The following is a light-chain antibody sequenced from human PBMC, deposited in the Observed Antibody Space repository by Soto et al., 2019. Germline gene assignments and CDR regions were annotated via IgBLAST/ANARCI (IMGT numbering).Light chain of an antibody. V-gene: IGKV1-12*01. CDR3: QQANSFPLT. CDR1: QTITTW. Sequence: DIRVTRSPPTLSASVVDIFTIIGVASQTITTWVAWYQQKPGKAPKLLIHGASSLQSGVPPRYSGSGYGTDFTLTISSLQPEDFATYYCQQANSFPLTCGQGTRLEIK. CDR2: GAS. J-gene: IGKJ5*01.